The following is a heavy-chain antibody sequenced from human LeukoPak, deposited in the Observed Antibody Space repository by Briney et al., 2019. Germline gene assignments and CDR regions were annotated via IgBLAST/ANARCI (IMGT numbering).Heavy chain of an antibody. D-gene: IGHD3-10*01. J-gene: IGHJ5*02. Sequence: GGSLRLSCAASGFTFNTNSMNWVRQAPGKGLEWVSSISGSGRFIYYADSVKGRFTVSRDNSKNSLYLQMTSLRAEDTAVYYCARDRPGSASEYRAPFDPWGQGTLVTVSS. CDR1: GFTFNTNS. CDR2: ISGSGRFI. V-gene: IGHV3-21*01. CDR3: ARDRPGSASEYRAPFDP.